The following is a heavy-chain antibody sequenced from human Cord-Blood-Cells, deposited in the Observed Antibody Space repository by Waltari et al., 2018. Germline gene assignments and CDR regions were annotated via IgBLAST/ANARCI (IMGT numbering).Heavy chain of an antibody. V-gene: IGHV2-5*01. CDR2: IYWNDDK. Sequence: QITLKESGPTLVKPTQTLTLTCTFSGFSLSTSGVGVGWIRQPPGKALEWLALIYWNDDKRYSPSLKSRLTITKDTSKNQVVLTMTNMDPVDTATYYCAHRRESSGWLPFDAFDIWGQGTMVTVSS. D-gene: IGHD5-18*01. CDR1: GFSLSTSGVG. CDR3: AHRRESSGWLPFDAFDI. J-gene: IGHJ3*02.